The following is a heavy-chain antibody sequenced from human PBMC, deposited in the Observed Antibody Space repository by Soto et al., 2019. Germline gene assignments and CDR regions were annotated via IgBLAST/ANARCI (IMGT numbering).Heavy chain of an antibody. V-gene: IGHV3-72*01. Sequence: EVQVVESGGGLVQPGGSLRLSCAASGFTFSDHYMDWVRQAAGKGLEWVGRIKNKANSYNTEYAASVKGRLTISRDDSTNSLYLQMNSLKTEDTAVYYCARVRFGVLTRYLDYWGQGTLVTVSS. J-gene: IGHJ4*02. CDR3: ARVRFGVLTRYLDY. D-gene: IGHD3-3*01. CDR2: IKNKANSYNT. CDR1: GFTFSDHY.